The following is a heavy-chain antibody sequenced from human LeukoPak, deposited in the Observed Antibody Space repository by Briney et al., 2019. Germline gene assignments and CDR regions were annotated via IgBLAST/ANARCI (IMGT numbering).Heavy chain of an antibody. V-gene: IGHV3-30*02. Sequence: GGSLRLSCAASGFTFSRYGMHWVRQAPGKGLEWVAFIRYDGSNKYYADSVKGRFTISRDNSKNTLYLQMNSLRAEDTAVYYCARGVVGATGSAFDIWGQGTMVTVSS. CDR1: GFTFSRYG. CDR2: IRYDGSNK. CDR3: ARGVVGATGSAFDI. J-gene: IGHJ3*02. D-gene: IGHD1-26*01.